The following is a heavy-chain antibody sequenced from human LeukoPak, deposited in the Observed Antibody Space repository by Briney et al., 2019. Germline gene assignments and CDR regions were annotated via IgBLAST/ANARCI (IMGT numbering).Heavy chain of an antibody. D-gene: IGHD1-1*01. CDR3: ARNVPSWNPTQHYYYYMDV. Sequence: SETLSLTCTVSGGSISSSSYYWGWIRQPPGKGLEWIGTIYHDGRTYFNPSLKSRVTVSLDTSKNQFSLKLSSVTAADTAVYYCARNVPSWNPTQHYYYYMDVWGKGTTVTVSS. CDR2: IYHDGRT. V-gene: IGHV4-39*07. CDR1: GGSISSSSYY. J-gene: IGHJ6*03.